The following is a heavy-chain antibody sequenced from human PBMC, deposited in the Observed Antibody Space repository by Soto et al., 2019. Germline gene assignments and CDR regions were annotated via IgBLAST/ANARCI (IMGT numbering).Heavy chain of an antibody. Sequence: EVQLVESGGGLVKPGGSLRLSCAASGFTFSSYGMNWVRQAPGKGLEWVSSISSSSSYIYYADSVKGRFTISRDNAKNSLYLQMNSLRAEDTAVYYCARGYCSGGSCSGTIDKDAFDIWGQGTMVTVSS. CDR3: ARGYCSGGSCSGTIDKDAFDI. CDR1: GFTFSSYG. V-gene: IGHV3-21*01. D-gene: IGHD2-15*01. J-gene: IGHJ3*02. CDR2: ISSSSSYI.